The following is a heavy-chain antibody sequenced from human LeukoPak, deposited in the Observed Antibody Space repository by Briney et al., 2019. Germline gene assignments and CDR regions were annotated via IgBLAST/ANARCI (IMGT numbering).Heavy chain of an antibody. CDR3: ARDRFLGATYFDY. Sequence: ASVKVSCKASGYTFTGYYMHWVRQAPGQGLEWMGWINPNSGGTNYAQKFQGRVTMTRDTSISTAYMELSRLRSDDTAVYYCARDRFLGATYFDYWGQGTLVPVSS. CDR1: GYTFTGYY. D-gene: IGHD1-26*01. J-gene: IGHJ4*02. V-gene: IGHV1-2*02. CDR2: INPNSGGT.